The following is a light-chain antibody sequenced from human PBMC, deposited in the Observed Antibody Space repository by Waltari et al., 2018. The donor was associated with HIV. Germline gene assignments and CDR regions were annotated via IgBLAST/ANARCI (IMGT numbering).Light chain of an antibody. Sequence: TQPSSVSVSPGQTASISCTGTSSDVGGYNYVSWYQQHPGKAPNLMIYDVSKRPSGVPDRFSGSKSGNTASLTISGLQAEDEADYYCCSHAGSYTLYVFGTGTKVTVL. CDR3: CSHAGSYTLYV. V-gene: IGLV2-11*01. CDR1: SSDVGGYNY. J-gene: IGLJ1*01. CDR2: DVS.